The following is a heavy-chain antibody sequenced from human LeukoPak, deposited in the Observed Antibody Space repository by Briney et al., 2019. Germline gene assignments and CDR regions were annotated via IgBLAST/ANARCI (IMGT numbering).Heavy chain of an antibody. CDR3: ARSYGDYVKFDY. J-gene: IGHJ4*02. Sequence: GASVTLSCKASGGTFSSYAISWVRQAPGQGLEWMGGIIPIFGTAYYAQKFQGRVTITADESTSTAYMELSSLRSEDTAVYYCARSYGDYVKFDYWGQGTRVTVSS. D-gene: IGHD4-17*01. V-gene: IGHV1-69*13. CDR2: IIPIFGTA. CDR1: GGTFSSYA.